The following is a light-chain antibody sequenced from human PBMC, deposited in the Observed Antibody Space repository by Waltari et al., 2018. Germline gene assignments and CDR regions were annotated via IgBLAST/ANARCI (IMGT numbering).Light chain of an antibody. Sequence: QSALTQPVSVSGSPGQSIPISCTGTISDVGGYNYVAWYQQHPGKAPKHLLYDVTNRPSGVSNRFSGSKSGNTASLTISGLQAEDEADYHCSSFTSSSTLVFGTGTKVTVL. CDR3: SSFTSSSTLV. J-gene: IGLJ1*01. V-gene: IGLV2-14*03. CDR2: DVT. CDR1: ISDVGGYNY.